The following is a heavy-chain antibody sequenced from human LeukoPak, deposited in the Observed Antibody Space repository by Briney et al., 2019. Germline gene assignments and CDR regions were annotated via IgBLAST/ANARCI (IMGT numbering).Heavy chain of an antibody. CDR3: ARDGLSYYYGSGSEFDP. CDR2: INGDGSST. Sequence: GGSLRLSCAASGFTFSSYWMHWVRQAPGKGLVWVSRINGDGSSTSYADSVKGRFTISRDNAKNTLYLQMNSLRAEDTAVYYCARDGLSYYYGSGSEFDPWGQGTLVTVSS. J-gene: IGHJ5*02. CDR1: GFTFSSYW. D-gene: IGHD3-10*01. V-gene: IGHV3-74*01.